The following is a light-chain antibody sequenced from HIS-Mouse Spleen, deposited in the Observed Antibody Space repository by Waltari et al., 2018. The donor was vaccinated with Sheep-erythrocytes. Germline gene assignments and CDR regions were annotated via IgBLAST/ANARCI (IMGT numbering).Light chain of an antibody. CDR1: QRVSSY. Sequence: EIVLTQSPATLSLSPGERATLSCRASQRVSSYLAWYQQHPGQAPRLLIYDASNRATGIPARFSGSGSGTDFTLTISSLEPEDFAVYYCQQRSNWPPITFGQGTRLEIK. J-gene: IGKJ5*01. CDR3: QQRSNWPPIT. CDR2: DAS. V-gene: IGKV3-11*01.